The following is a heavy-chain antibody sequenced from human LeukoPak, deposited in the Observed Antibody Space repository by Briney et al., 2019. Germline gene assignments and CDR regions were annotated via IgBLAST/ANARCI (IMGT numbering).Heavy chain of an antibody. Sequence: SVKVSCKASGGMFRNYAITWVRQAPGQGLEWMGGIIPIFGTVNYAQKFQGRVTMTRDMSTSTFYMELSSLGSEDTAIYYCARGRGREQWLPTGQFYDYWGQGDLVTVSS. D-gene: IGHD6-19*01. CDR1: GGMFRNYA. V-gene: IGHV1-69*05. CDR3: ARGRGREQWLPTGQFYDY. J-gene: IGHJ4*02. CDR2: IIPIFGTV.